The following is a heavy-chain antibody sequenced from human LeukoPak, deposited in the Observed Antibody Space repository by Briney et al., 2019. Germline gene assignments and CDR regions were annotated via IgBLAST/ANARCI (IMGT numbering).Heavy chain of an antibody. CDR1: GFTLSSYA. CDR3: AKTSSGSDSADY. Sequence: PGGSLRLSCAASGFTLSSYAMSWVRESPGKGREWGSAISGSGGTIYYADSVKGRFTISRDNSKNTLYLQMNILSAEDTAVYYCAKTSSGSDSADYWGPGTLVTVSS. D-gene: IGHD5-12*01. J-gene: IGHJ4*02. CDR2: ISGSGGTI. V-gene: IGHV3-23*01.